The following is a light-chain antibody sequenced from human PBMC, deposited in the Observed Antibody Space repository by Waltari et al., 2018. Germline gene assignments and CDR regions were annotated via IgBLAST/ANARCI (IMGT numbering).Light chain of an antibody. V-gene: IGLV1-47*02. CDR1: SSNIGSNY. CDR2: PNE. CDR3: AAWDDTLSAVV. J-gene: IGLJ2*01. Sequence: QSVLTQPPSTSGTPGQRVTISCSGSSSNIGSNYVYWYQHRPGTAPKRLVYPNEQRPLGGPDRFSGSKSGTSASLAISGLQSDDESDYFCAAWDDTLSAVVFGGGTKLTVL.